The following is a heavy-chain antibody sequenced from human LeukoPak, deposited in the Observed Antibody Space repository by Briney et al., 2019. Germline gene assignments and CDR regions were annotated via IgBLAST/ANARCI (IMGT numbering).Heavy chain of an antibody. V-gene: IGHV4-34*01. CDR1: GGSFSAYY. D-gene: IGHD5-18*01. J-gene: IGHJ4*02. Sequence: PSETLSLTCAVYGGSFSAYYWTWIRQPPGKGLEWIGEINHGGSTNYNPSLKSRVTISIDTSNNQFSLKLSSVTAADTAMYYCARGRKYTNGYRVTELGSGYFDYWGQGILVTVSS. CDR3: ARGRKYTNGYRVTELGSGYFDY. CDR2: INHGGST.